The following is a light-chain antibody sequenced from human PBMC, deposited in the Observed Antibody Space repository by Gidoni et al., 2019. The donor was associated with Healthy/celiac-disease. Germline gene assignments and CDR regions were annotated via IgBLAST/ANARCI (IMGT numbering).Light chain of an antibody. CDR2: AAS. J-gene: IGKJ3*01. CDR3: QQSYSTPVT. CDR1: QSISSY. V-gene: IGKV1-39*01. Sequence: GDRVTITCRASQSISSYLNWYQQKPGKAPKLLIYAASSLQSGVPSRFSGSGSGTDFTLTISSLQPEDFATYYCQQSYSTPVTFVPGTKVEIK.